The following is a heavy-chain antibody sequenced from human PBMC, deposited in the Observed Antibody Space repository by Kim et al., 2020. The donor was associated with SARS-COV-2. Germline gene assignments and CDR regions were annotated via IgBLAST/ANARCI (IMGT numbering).Heavy chain of an antibody. V-gene: IGHV3-23*01. Sequence: YYADYVKGRFTISRDNLKNTVYLQVNSLRAEDTAIYYCAKEGFTVTPYFDSWGQGTLVTVSS. CDR3: AKEGFTVTPYFDS. J-gene: IGHJ4*02. D-gene: IGHD4-17*01.